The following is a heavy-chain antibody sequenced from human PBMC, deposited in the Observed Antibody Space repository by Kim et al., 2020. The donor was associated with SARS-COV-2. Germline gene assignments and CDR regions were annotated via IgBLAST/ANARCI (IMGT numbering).Heavy chain of an antibody. CDR1: GSSVRSSY. V-gene: IGHV3-53*01. CDR3: WRSTGGAYFDY. J-gene: IGHJ4*02. CDR2: IHDAGST. D-gene: IGHD3-16*01. Sequence: GGSLRLSCAVSGSSVRSSYMTWVRQAPGKGLEWVSSIHDAGSTYYADSVKGRFTISRDIPKDTLYLQMNSLRDEDTAVYYCWRSTGGAYFDYWGQGSLVSVSS.